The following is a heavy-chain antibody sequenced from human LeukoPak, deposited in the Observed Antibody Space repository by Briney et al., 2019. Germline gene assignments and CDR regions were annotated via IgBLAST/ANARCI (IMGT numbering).Heavy chain of an antibody. D-gene: IGHD4-17*01. CDR1: GDSVSSNSAA. Sequence: SQTLSLTCAISGDSVSSNSAAWNWIRQSPSRGLEWLGRTYYRSKWYNDYAVSVKSRITINPDTSKNQFSLQLNSVTPEDTAVYYCAKYRNPDDYGDYVSFSPHAFDIWGQGTMVTVSS. V-gene: IGHV6-1*01. CDR2: TYYRSKWYN. J-gene: IGHJ3*02. CDR3: AKYRNPDDYGDYVSFSPHAFDI.